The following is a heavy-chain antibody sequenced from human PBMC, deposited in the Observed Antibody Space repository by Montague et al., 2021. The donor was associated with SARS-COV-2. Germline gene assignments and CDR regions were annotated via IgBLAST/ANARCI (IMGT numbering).Heavy chain of an antibody. J-gene: IGHJ6*02. CDR2: ISHSGST. CDR1: GGSLSSYY. D-gene: IGHD2-2*01. V-gene: IGHV4-34*01. CDR3: ARVPYRLLCVPRYYGMDV. Sequence: SETLSLTCAVYGGSLSSYYWSWIRQPPGAGMEWIAEISHSGSTSYNPSLKSRVTISVDTSKNQFSLKLSSATAAATAVYYCARVPYRLLCVPRYYGMDVWGQGTTVTVS.